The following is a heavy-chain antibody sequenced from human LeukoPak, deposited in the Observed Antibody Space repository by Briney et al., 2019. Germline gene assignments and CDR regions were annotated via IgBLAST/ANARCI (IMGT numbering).Heavy chain of an antibody. J-gene: IGHJ3*02. V-gene: IGHV1-2*02. D-gene: IGHD3-9*01. Sequence: ASVKVSCKASGYTFTGYYMHWVRQAPGQGLEWMGWINPNSGGTNYAQKFQGRVTMTRDTSISTAYMELSRLRSDDTAVYYCAHDILTGYYSDNAFDIWGQGTMVTVSS. CDR2: INPNSGGT. CDR3: AHDILTGYYSDNAFDI. CDR1: GYTFTGYY.